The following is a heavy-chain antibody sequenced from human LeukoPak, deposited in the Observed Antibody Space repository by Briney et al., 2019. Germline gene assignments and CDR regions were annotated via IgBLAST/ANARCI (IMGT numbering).Heavy chain of an antibody. D-gene: IGHD3-10*01. Sequence: PSETLSLTCTVSGGSISSYYWSWIRQPAGKGLEWIGRIYTSGSTNYNPSLKSRVTMSVDTSKNQFSLKLSSVTAADTAVYYCARDRSITMVRGKLIRVVFDPWGQGTLVTVSS. J-gene: IGHJ5*02. V-gene: IGHV4-4*07. CDR1: GGSISSYY. CDR2: IYTSGST. CDR3: ARDRSITMVRGKLIRVVFDP.